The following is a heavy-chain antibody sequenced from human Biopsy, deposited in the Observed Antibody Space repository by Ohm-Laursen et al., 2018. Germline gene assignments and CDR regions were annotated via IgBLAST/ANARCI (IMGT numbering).Heavy chain of an antibody. CDR3: ATKLTGYFHH. J-gene: IGHJ1*01. V-gene: IGHV1-69*06. Sequence: ASVKVSCKAPGGTFSNYGVNWVRQAPGQGLEWLGGNIPILGTGNYAQKLQDRVTVAADTSTSTATMELRSLRSDDTAVYYCATKLTGYFHHWGQGTLVIVSS. CDR1: GGTFSNYG. D-gene: IGHD3-9*01. CDR2: NIPILGTG.